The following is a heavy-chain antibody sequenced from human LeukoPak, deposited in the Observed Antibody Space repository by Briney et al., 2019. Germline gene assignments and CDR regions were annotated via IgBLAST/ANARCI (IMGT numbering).Heavy chain of an antibody. CDR2: IYFSGST. J-gene: IGHJ4*02. CDR3: ASTGYCIGGSCYSNYFDH. Sequence: SETLSLTCTVSGGSISGFFWSWIRQPPGKGLEWIGYIYFSGSTNYNPSLKSRVTVSLDTTKNQVSLKLSSVSAADTAVYYCASTGYCIGGSCYSNYFDHWGQGTLVTVSS. V-gene: IGHV4-59*08. D-gene: IGHD2-15*01. CDR1: GGSISGFF.